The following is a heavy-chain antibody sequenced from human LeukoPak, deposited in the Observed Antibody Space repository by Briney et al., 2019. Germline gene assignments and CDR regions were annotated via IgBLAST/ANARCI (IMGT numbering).Heavy chain of an antibody. D-gene: IGHD6-6*01. CDR1: GYTFTNYY. CDR3: ARDEYTGIAARPPYYYGMDV. V-gene: IGHV1-46*01. J-gene: IGHJ6*02. Sequence: ASVKVSCKTSGYTFTNYYIHWVRQAPGQGLEWMGIINPSGGSTSYTQKFQGRVTMTRDTSTSTVYMELSSLRSEDTAVYYCARDEYTGIAARPPYYYGMDVWGQGTTVTVSS. CDR2: INPSGGST.